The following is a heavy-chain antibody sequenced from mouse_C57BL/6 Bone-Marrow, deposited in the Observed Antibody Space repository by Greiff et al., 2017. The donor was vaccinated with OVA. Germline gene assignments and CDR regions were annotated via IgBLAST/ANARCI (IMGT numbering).Heavy chain of an antibody. J-gene: IGHJ3*01. D-gene: IGHD2-4*01. CDR2: IYPGNSDT. Sequence: VQLKESGTVLARPGASVKMSCKTSGYTFTSYWMHWVKQRPGQGLEWIGAIYPGNSDTSYNQKFKGKAKLTAVTSASTAYLELSSLTNEDSAVYYCARCGLRRGAWFAYWGQGTLVTVSA. V-gene: IGHV1-5*01. CDR3: ARCGLRRGAWFAY. CDR1: GYTFTSYW.